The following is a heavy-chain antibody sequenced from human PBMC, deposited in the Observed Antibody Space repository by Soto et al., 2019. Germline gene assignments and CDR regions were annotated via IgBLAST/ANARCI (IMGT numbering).Heavy chain of an antibody. D-gene: IGHD2-15*01. Sequence: EVQLVESGGGLVRPGRSLRLSCAASGFTFDDYAMHWVRQAPGKGLEWVSGISWNSGSIGYADSVKGRFTISRDNAKNSLYLQMNSLRAEDTALYYCAKDMESGYCSGGSCYTLDYWGQGTLVTLSS. CDR1: GFTFDDYA. CDR2: ISWNSGSI. CDR3: AKDMESGYCSGGSCYTLDY. V-gene: IGHV3-9*01. J-gene: IGHJ4*02.